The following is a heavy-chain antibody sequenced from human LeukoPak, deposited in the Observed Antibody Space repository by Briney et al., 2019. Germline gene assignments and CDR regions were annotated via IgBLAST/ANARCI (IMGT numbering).Heavy chain of an antibody. CDR2: INHSGST. CDR3: ARGARFFIVLMVYATLKGFDP. CDR1: GGSFSGYY. J-gene: IGHJ5*02. D-gene: IGHD2-8*01. V-gene: IGHV4-34*01. Sequence: KPSETLSLTCAVYGGSFSGYYWSWIRQPPGKGLEWIGEINHSGSTNYNPSLKSRVTISVDTPKNQFSLKLSSVTAADTAVYYCARGARFFIVLMVYATLKGFDPWGQGTLVTVS.